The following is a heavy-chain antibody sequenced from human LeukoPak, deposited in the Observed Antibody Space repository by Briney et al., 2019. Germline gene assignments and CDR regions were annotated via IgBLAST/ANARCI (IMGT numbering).Heavy chain of an antibody. CDR1: GFTFDDYA. J-gene: IGHJ6*03. Sequence: GGSLRLSCAASGFTFDDYAMHWVRQAPGRGLEWVSLISWDGGSTYYADSVKGRFTISRDNSKNSLYLQMNSLRAEDTALYYCAKATNEYQWEPPYYYMDVWGKGTTVTVSS. D-gene: IGHD1-26*01. CDR3: AKATNEYQWEPPYYYMDV. V-gene: IGHV3-43D*04. CDR2: ISWDGGST.